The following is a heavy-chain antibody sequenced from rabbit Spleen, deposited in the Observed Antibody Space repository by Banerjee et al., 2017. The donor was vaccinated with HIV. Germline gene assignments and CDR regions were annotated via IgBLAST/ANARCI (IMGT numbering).Heavy chain of an antibody. D-gene: IGHD4-1*01. J-gene: IGHJ4*01. Sequence: QEQLKETGGGLVQPGRSLTLSCKASGFSLSSNELNWVRQAPGKGLEYIGWISTFGSAYYASWVNGRFSISRENTQNTVSLQMNSLTAADTATYFCARDLAGVIGWNFNLWGPGTLVTVS. CDR1: GFSLSSNE. CDR3: ARDLAGVIGWNFNL. V-gene: IGHV1S29*01. CDR2: ISTFGSA.